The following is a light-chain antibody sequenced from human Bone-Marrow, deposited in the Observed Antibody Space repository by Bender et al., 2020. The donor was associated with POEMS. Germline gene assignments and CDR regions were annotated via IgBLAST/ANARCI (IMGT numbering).Light chain of an antibody. J-gene: IGLJ3*02. CDR1: SSNIGTNP. CDR2: INN. V-gene: IGLV1-44*01. Sequence: QSVLTQPPSASGTPGQRVTISCSGSSSNIGTNPVNWYQQLPGTAPKLLIYINNHRPSGVPDRFSGSKSGTSASLAISGLQSGDEADYYCAAWEESLNGWVFGGGTKLTVL. CDR3: AAWEESLNGWV.